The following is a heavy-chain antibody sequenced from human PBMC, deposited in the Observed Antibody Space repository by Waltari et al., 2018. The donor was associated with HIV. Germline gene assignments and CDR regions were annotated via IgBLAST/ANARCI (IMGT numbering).Heavy chain of an antibody. CDR1: VFTVSCKY. CDR2: IYSGGST. V-gene: IGHV3-66*01. D-gene: IGHD2-21*02. J-gene: IGHJ6*01. Sequence: EVQLVESGGGLVKPGGSLRLSCAAYVFTVSCKYMSWVRQAPGKVLEWVSVIYSGGSTYYADSVKGRFTISRDNSKNTLYLQMNSLRAEDTAVYYCASIAYCGGDCYPRGMDVWGQGTTVTVSS. CDR3: ASIAYCGGDCYPRGMDV.